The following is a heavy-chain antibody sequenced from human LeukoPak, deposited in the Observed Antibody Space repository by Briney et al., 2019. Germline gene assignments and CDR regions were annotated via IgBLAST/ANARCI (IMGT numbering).Heavy chain of an antibody. J-gene: IGHJ5*02. Sequence: PGGSLRLSCAASGFTFGSYGMHWVRQAPGKGLEWVAVISYDGSNKYYADSVKGRFTISRDNSKNTLYLQMNSLRAEDTAVYYCAKDAEYQLLFPYNWFDPWGQGTLVTVSS. D-gene: IGHD2-2*01. CDR3: AKDAEYQLLFPYNWFDP. CDR2: ISYDGSNK. V-gene: IGHV3-30*18. CDR1: GFTFGSYG.